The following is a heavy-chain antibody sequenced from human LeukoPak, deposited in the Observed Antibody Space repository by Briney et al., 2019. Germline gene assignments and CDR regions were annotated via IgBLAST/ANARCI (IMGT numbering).Heavy chain of an antibody. Sequence: TGGSLRLSCAASGFTFSSYAMNWVRQAPGKGLKWVSTISGSGGSTYYADSVKGRFTISRDNSKNTLYLQMNSLRAEDTAVYYCAKGKISIAAAGRSLRRKNYYYYGMDVWGQGTTVTVSS. CDR1: GFTFSSYA. CDR3: AKGKISIAAAGRSLRRKNYYYYGMDV. CDR2: ISGSGGST. V-gene: IGHV3-23*01. D-gene: IGHD6-13*01. J-gene: IGHJ6*02.